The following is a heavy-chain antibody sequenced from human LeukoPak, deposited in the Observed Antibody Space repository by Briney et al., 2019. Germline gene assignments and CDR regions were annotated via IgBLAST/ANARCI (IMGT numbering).Heavy chain of an antibody. CDR1: GYTFTSYA. Sequence: WASVKVSCKASGYTFTSYAMHWVRQAPGQRLEWMGWINAGNGNTKYSQKFQGRVTITRDTSASTAYMELSSLRSEDTAVYYCARDPCSGGSCYIHPFDYWGQGTRVTVSS. J-gene: IGHJ4*02. CDR3: ARDPCSGGSCYIHPFDY. V-gene: IGHV1-3*01. CDR2: INAGNGNT. D-gene: IGHD2-15*01.